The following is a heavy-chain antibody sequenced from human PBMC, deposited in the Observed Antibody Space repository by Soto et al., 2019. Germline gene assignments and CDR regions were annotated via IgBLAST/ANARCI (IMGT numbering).Heavy chain of an antibody. CDR3: ARQWGGDY. J-gene: IGHJ4*02. Sequence: QVQLQESGPGLVKPSETLSLTCTVSGGSIGSHYWSWIRQPPGEGLEWIGRASYSGSPSYNPSLRSRGTISIATSKNQFSLKLTSVTAADPAVYCCARQWGGDYWGQGILVTVSS. CDR2: ASYSGSP. V-gene: IGHV4-59*08. D-gene: IGHD3-16*01. CDR1: GGSIGSHY.